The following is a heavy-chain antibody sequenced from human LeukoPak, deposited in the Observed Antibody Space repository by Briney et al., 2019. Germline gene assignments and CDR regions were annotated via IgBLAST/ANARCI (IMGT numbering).Heavy chain of an antibody. Sequence: ASVTVSCKASGYSFPSYALHWVRQAPGQRLEWMGWFNAGNGNTEYSQRFLDRVTITRDTSASTAYMELSSLRSEDTAVYYCAREVSGLDYWGQGTLVTVSS. J-gene: IGHJ4*02. D-gene: IGHD6-25*01. CDR1: GYSFPSYA. CDR2: FNAGNGNT. CDR3: AREVSGLDY. V-gene: IGHV1-3*01.